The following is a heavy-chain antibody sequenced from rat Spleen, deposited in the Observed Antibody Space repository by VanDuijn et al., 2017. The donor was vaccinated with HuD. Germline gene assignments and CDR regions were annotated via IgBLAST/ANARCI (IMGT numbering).Heavy chain of an antibody. J-gene: IGHJ4*01. V-gene: IGHV5-29*01. CDR3: ARGYVMDA. CDR1: GFTFSDYG. Sequence: EVQLVESGGGLVQPGRSMKLSCAASGFTFSDYGMAWVRQAPTKGLEWVATISYGDSSGHSSTYYRDSVKGRFTISRDNAKNTQYLEMDSLRSEDTATYYCARGYVMDAWGQGASVTVSS. CDR2: ISYGDSSGHSST.